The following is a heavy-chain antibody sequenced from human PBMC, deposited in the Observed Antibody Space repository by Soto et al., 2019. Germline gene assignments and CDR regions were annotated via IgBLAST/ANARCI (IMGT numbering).Heavy chain of an antibody. V-gene: IGHV1-18*01. D-gene: IGHD3-10*01. CDR1: GYTFTSYG. Sequence: ASVKVSCKASGYTFTSYGISWVRQAPGQGLEWMGWISAYNGNTNYAQELQGRVTMTTDTSTSTAYMELRSLRSDDTAVYYCARVLVITMVRGVIMGLDYWGQGTLVTVSS. J-gene: IGHJ4*02. CDR3: ARVLVITMVRGVIMGLDY. CDR2: ISAYNGNT.